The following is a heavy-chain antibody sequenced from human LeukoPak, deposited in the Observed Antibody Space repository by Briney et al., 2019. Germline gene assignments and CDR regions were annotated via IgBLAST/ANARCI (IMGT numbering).Heavy chain of an antibody. CDR2: INHSGGT. V-gene: IGHV4-34*01. D-gene: IGHD3-22*01. CDR3: ARRRPKRWLLLSYYFDY. CDR1: GGSFSGYY. Sequence: PSETLSLTCAVYGGSFSGYYWSWIRQPPGKGLEWIGEINHSGGTNYNPSLKSRVTISADTSKNQFSLKLSSVTAADTAVYYCARRRPKRWLLLSYYFDYWGQGTLVTVSS. J-gene: IGHJ4*02.